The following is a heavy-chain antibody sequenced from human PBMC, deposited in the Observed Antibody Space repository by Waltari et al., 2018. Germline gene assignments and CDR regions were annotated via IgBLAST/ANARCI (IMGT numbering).Heavy chain of an antibody. J-gene: IGHJ4*02. Sequence: QLQLQESGPGLVKPSETLSLTCTVSGGSISSSSYYWGWIRQPPGKGLEWIVSIYYGGDNYYNRTQKSRVNIYVDTSKNQFSLKVSSVTAADTAVYYCARLLGPYYFDYWGQGTLVTVSS. V-gene: IGHV4-39*01. CDR2: IYYGGDN. CDR1: GGSISSSSYY. CDR3: ARLLGPYYFDY.